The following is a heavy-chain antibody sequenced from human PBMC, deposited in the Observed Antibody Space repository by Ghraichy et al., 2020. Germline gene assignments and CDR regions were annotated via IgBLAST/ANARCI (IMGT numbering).Heavy chain of an antibody. J-gene: IGHJ6*02. V-gene: IGHV4-59*01. CDR3: ARTMSGYYSGYYYYGMDV. CDR2: IYYSGST. D-gene: IGHD3-3*01. Sequence: SETLSLTCAVYGGSFSGYYWSWIRQPPGKGLEWIGYIYYSGSTNYNPSLKSRIIISVDTSKNQFSLKLSSVTAADTAVYYCARTMSGYYSGYYYYGMDVWGQGTTVTVSS. CDR1: GGSFSGYY.